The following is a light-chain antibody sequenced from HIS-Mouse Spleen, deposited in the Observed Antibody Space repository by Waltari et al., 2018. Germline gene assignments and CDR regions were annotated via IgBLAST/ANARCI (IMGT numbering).Light chain of an antibody. CDR3: SSYTSSSTPYV. CDR2: EVS. J-gene: IGLJ1*01. CDR1: SSDVGGYNY. V-gene: IGLV2-14*01. Sequence: QSALTQPASVSGSPGQSITISCTGTSSDVGGYNYVSWYQQHPGKAPKLMMYEVSNRPSRVSNRFSGSQSGNTASLTISGLQADDEADYYCSSYTSSSTPYVFGTGTKVTVL.